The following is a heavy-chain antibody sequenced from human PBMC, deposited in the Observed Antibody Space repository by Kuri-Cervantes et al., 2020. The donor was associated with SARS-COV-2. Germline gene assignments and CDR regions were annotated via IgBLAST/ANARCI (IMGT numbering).Heavy chain of an antibody. CDR3: ARVGWELLSRPVYFDY. J-gene: IGHJ4*02. Sequence: GSLRLSCTVSGGSISSYYWSWIRQPPGKGLEWIGYIYYSGDTIYNPSLENRVNILVDRSKNQFSLRLSSVTAADTAVYYCARVGWELLSRPVYFDYWGQGTLVTVSS. CDR1: GGSISSYY. CDR2: IYYSGDT. D-gene: IGHD1-26*01. V-gene: IGHV4-59*01.